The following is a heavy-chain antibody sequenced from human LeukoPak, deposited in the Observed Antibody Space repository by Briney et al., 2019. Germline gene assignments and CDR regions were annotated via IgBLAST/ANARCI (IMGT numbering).Heavy chain of an antibody. V-gene: IGHV4-59*08. J-gene: IGHJ4*02. D-gene: IGHD6-13*01. CDR2: IYSSGRT. CDR3: ARRKITAAGTYYFDY. Sequence: SETLSLTCTVSGGSISSYSWSWIRQPPGKGLEWIGYIYSSGRTNHNPSFKSRVTISVSTSRNQFSLKLSSVTAADTAVYYCARRKITAAGTYYFDYWGQGTLVTVSS. CDR1: GGSISSYS.